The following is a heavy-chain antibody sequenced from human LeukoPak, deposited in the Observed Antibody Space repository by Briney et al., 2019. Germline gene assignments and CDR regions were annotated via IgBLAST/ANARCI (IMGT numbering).Heavy chain of an antibody. J-gene: IGHJ3*02. Sequence: ASVKVSCKASGYTFTGYYMHWVRQAPGQGLEWMGWINPNSGGTNYAQKFQGRVTMTRDTSISTAYMELSRLRSDDTAVYYCARDPGRYSSGWGAPPNDAFDIWGQGTMVTVSS. V-gene: IGHV1-2*02. CDR3: ARDPGRYSSGWGAPPNDAFDI. CDR1: GYTFTGYY. D-gene: IGHD6-19*01. CDR2: INPNSGGT.